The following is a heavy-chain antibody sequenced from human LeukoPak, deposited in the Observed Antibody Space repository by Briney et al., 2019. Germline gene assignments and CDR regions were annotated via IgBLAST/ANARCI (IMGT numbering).Heavy chain of an antibody. D-gene: IGHD1-14*01. CDR2: IKSDGSVT. CDR1: GFTFSSYW. J-gene: IGHJ4*02. Sequence: GGSLRLSCVASGFTFSSYWMHWVRQAPGKGLVWVSRIKSDGSVTTYADSVKGRFTISRDNAKNTLYLQMSSLRAEDTAVYFCTRPTAPYFDYWGQGTLVTVSS. CDR3: TRPTAPYFDY. V-gene: IGHV3-74*03.